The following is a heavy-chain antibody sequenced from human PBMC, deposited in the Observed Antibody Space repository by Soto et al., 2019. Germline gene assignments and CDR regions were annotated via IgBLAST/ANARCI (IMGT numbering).Heavy chain of an antibody. CDR2: IIPIFGTA. CDR3: ARGREQWLVHYNWFDP. CDR1: GGTFSSYA. J-gene: IGHJ5*02. V-gene: IGHV1-69*01. Sequence: QVQLVQSGAEVKKPGSSVKVSCKASGGTFSSYAISWVRQAPGQGLEWMGGIIPIFGTANYAQKFQGRVTITADESTSTAYMELSSLRSEDTAVYYCARGREQWLVHYNWFDPWGQGTLVTVSS. D-gene: IGHD6-19*01.